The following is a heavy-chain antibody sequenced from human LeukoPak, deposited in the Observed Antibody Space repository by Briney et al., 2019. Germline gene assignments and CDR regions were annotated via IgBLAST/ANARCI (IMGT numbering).Heavy chain of an antibody. CDR1: GFTFSSYA. CDR2: ISGSGGST. V-gene: IGHV3-23*01. CDR3: AKGKEYYYGSGSYYDY. J-gene: IGHJ4*02. Sequence: GGSLRLSCAAPGFTFSSYAMSWVRQAPGKGLEWVSAISGSGGSTYYADSVEGRFTISRDNSKNTLYLQMNSLRAEDTAVYYCAKGKEYYYGSGSYYDYWGQGTLVTVSS. D-gene: IGHD3-10*01.